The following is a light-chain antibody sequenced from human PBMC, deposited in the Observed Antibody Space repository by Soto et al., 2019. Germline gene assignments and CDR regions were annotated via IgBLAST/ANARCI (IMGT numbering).Light chain of an antibody. J-gene: IGKJ1*01. CDR3: QQYATSPWT. V-gene: IGKV3-20*01. CDR1: QSVSSSY. CDR2: ATS. Sequence: ETVLTQSPGTLSLSPGERATLSCRASQSVSSSYFAWYQQKPGQAPRLLIFATSSRATGIPDRFSGSGSGTEFTLTIRRLEPEDFAVYYCQQYATSPWTFGQGTKVEIK.